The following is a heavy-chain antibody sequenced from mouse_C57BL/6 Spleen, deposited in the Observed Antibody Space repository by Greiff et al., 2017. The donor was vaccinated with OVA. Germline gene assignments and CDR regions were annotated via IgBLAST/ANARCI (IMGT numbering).Heavy chain of an antibody. D-gene: IGHD4-1*02. V-gene: IGHV1-55*01. CDR1: GYTFTSYW. J-gene: IGHJ1*03. Sequence: QVQLQQPGAELVKPGASVKMSCKASGYTFTSYWITWVKQRPGQGLEWIGDIYPGSGSTNYNEKFKSKATLTVDKSSSTAYMQLSSLTSEDSAVYYCARGNWDWYFDVWGTGTTVTVSS. CDR3: ARGNWDWYFDV. CDR2: IYPGSGST.